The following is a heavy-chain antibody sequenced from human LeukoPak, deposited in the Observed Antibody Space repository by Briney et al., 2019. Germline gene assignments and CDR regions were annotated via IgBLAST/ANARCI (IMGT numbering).Heavy chain of an antibody. CDR1: GYSFTSYW. D-gene: IGHD2-2*02. J-gene: IGHJ3*02. V-gene: IGHV5-51*01. CDR3: ARQGASVAIPGYDAFDI. Sequence: GESLKISCKGSGYSFTSYWIGWVRHMPGKGLECVGISYPGDSDTRYSPSFQGQVTISADKSIRSAYLEWSSLKASDTAMYYCARQGASVAIPGYDAFDIWGQGTMVTVSS. CDR2: SYPGDSDT.